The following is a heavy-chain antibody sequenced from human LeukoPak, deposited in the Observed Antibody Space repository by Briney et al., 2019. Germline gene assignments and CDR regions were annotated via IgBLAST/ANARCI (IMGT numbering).Heavy chain of an antibody. CDR3: ASYSSSIVGFDY. J-gene: IGHJ4*02. V-gene: IGHV4-4*07. CDR2: IYTSGST. CDR1: GGSISSYY. Sequence: SETLSLTCTVSGGSISSYYWSWIRQPPGKGLEWIGRIYTSGSTNYNPSLKSRVTMSVDTSKNQFSLKLSSVTAADTAVYYCASYSSSIVGFDYWGQGTLVTVSS. D-gene: IGHD6-6*01.